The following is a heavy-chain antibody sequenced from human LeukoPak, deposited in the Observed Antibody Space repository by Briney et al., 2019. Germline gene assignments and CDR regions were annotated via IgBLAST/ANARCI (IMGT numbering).Heavy chain of an antibody. CDR3: ARGRGAY. Sequence: PSETLSLTCAVYGGSFSGYYWSWIRQPPGKGLEWIGEINHSGSTNYNPSLKSRVTISVDTSKNQFSLKLSSVTAADTAVYYCARGRGAYWGQGTLVIVSS. CDR2: INHSGST. J-gene: IGHJ4*02. D-gene: IGHD3-10*01. CDR1: GGSFSGYY. V-gene: IGHV4-34*01.